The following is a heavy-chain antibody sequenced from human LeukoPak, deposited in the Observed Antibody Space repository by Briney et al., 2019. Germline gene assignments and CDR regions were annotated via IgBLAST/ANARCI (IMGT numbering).Heavy chain of an antibody. Sequence: PGRSLRLSCAASGFTFSSYAMHWVRQAPGKGLEWVAVISYDGSNKYYADSVKGRFTISRDNSKNTLYLQMNSLRAEDTAVYYCARDLSDYDSSGYYSYHWGQGTLVTVSS. CDR1: GFTFSSYA. D-gene: IGHD3-22*01. V-gene: IGHV3-30-3*01. CDR2: ISYDGSNK. J-gene: IGHJ4*02. CDR3: ARDLSDYDSSGYYSYH.